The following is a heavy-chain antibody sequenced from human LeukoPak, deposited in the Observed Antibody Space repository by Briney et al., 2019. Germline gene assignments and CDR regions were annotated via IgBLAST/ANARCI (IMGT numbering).Heavy chain of an antibody. V-gene: IGHV4-4*07. CDR2: IYTSGST. CDR3: ARDGDYGDYGAFDY. J-gene: IGHJ4*02. D-gene: IGHD4-17*01. Sequence: PSETLSLTCTVSGGSISSYYWSWIRQPAGKGLEWIGRIYTSGSTNYNPSLKSRVTMSVDTSKNQFSLKLSSVTAADTAVYYCARDGDYGDYGAFDYWGQGTLVTVSS. CDR1: GGSISSYY.